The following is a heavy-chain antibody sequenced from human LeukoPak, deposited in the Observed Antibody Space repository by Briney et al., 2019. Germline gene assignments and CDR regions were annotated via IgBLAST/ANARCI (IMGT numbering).Heavy chain of an antibody. CDR1: GFTFSSYW. CDR2: INNDGSST. J-gene: IGHJ6*03. D-gene: IGHD6-19*01. Sequence: GGSLRLSCGASGFTFSSYWMHWVRQAPGKGLVWVSRINNDGSSTSYADSVQGRFTISRDNAKNSLYLQMNSLRAEDTAVYYCARENDSSGWYYFHRGNYYYMDVWGKGTTVTISS. CDR3: ARENDSSGWYYFHRGNYYYMDV. V-gene: IGHV3-74*01.